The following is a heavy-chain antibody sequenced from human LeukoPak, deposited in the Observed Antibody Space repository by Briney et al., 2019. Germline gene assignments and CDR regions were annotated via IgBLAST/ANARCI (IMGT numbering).Heavy chain of an antibody. CDR3: ARDSSVVRYFDWSDYFDY. D-gene: IGHD3-9*01. Sequence: GGSLRLSCAASGFTFSSYGMSWVRQAPGKGLEWVSTLSGSGGNTYFADSVKGRFTSSRENSKNTVHLQMNNLRPDDTAIYYCARDSSVVRYFDWSDYFDYWGQGTVVTVSS. CDR1: GFTFSSYG. J-gene: IGHJ4*02. CDR2: LSGSGGNT. V-gene: IGHV3-23*01.